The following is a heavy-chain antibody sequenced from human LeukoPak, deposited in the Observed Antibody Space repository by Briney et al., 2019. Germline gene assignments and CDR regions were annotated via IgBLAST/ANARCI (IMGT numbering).Heavy chain of an antibody. CDR2: ISSSSSYI. J-gene: IGHJ3*02. Sequence: GGSLRLSCAASGFTFSSYSMNWVRQAPGKGLEWVSSISSSSSYIYYADSVKGRFTISRDNAKNSLYLQMNSLRAEDTAVYYCARDRNYYESSGYSDAFDIWGQGTMVTVSS. V-gene: IGHV3-21*01. CDR3: ARDRNYYESSGYSDAFDI. CDR1: GFTFSSYS. D-gene: IGHD3-22*01.